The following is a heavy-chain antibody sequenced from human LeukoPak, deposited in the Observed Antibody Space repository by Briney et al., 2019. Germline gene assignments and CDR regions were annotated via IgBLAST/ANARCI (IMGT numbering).Heavy chain of an antibody. V-gene: IGHV3-30*18. Sequence: GGSLRLSCAASGFTVSNNYMSWVRQAPAKGLEWVAFMSYDGTKEHYADSVKGRFTISRDNSMNTLYLQINSLGPEDTAVYYCAKDRYGSGNNYLDAWGQGTLVTVSS. D-gene: IGHD3-10*01. CDR1: GFTVSNNY. J-gene: IGHJ4*02. CDR2: MSYDGTKE. CDR3: AKDRYGSGNNYLDA.